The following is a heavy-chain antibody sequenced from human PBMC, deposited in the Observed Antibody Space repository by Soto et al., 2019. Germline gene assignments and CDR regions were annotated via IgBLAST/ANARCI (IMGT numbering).Heavy chain of an antibody. Sequence: RASVKVSCKASGYSFIGYYMHWVRQAPGQGLEWMGWINPKSGVTNYAQKFQGRVTMTRDTSITTAYMELRSLRSDDTAVYYCARGDVNWFDTWGQGTLVTVSS. CDR3: ARGDVNWFDT. D-gene: IGHD2-21*02. CDR1: GYSFIGYY. J-gene: IGHJ5*02. V-gene: IGHV1-2*02. CDR2: INPKSGVT.